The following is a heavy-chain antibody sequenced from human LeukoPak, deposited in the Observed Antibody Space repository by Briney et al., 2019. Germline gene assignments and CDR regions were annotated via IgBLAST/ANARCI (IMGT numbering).Heavy chain of an antibody. CDR1: GFTFSSYS. CDR2: ISSSSSYI. CDR3: ARQARPDTAMGEDWFDP. D-gene: IGHD5-18*01. Sequence: GGSLRLSCAASGFTFSSYSMNWVRQAPGKGLEWASSISSSSSYIYYADSVKGRFTISRDNAKNSLYLQMYSLRAEDTAVYYCARQARPDTAMGEDWFDPWGQGTLVTVSS. J-gene: IGHJ5*02. V-gene: IGHV3-21*01.